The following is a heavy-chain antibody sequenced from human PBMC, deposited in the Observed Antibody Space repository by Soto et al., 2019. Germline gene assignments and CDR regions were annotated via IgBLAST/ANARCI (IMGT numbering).Heavy chain of an antibody. CDR1: VYSFTSYW. CDR3: ASSIAAAGTAYYYYGMDV. V-gene: IGHV5-10-1*01. Sequence: PGESLKISCKGSVYSFTSYWISWVRQMPGKGLEWMGRIDPSDSYTNYSPSFQGHVTISADKSISTAYLQWSSLKASDTAMYYCASSIAAAGTAYYYYGMDVWGQGTTVTVSS. D-gene: IGHD6-13*01. J-gene: IGHJ6*02. CDR2: IDPSDSYT.